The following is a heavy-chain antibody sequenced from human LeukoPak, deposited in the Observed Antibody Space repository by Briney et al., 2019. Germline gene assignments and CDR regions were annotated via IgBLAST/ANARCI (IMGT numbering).Heavy chain of an antibody. CDR3: ARDRSIAVAGDLGY. J-gene: IGHJ4*02. CDR2: IIPIFGTA. D-gene: IGHD6-19*01. CDR1: GYTFTSYG. Sequence: ASVKVSCKASGYTFTSYGISWVRQAPGQGLEWMGGIIPIFGTANYAQKFQGRVTITADKSTSTAYMELSSLRSEDTAVYYCARDRSIAVAGDLGYWGQGTLVTVSS. V-gene: IGHV1-69*06.